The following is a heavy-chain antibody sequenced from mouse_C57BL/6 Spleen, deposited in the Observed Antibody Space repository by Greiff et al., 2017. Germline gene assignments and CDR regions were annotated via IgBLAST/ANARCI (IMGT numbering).Heavy chain of an antibody. Sequence: EVMLVESEGGLVQPGSSMKLSCTASRFTFSDYYMAWVRQVPEKGLEWVANINYDGSSTYYLDSLKSRFIISRDNAKNILYLQMSSLKSEDTATYYCARESEGYGNYEGRYAMDYWGQGTSVTVSS. D-gene: IGHD2-10*02. V-gene: IGHV5-16*01. CDR3: ARESEGYGNYEGRYAMDY. CDR1: RFTFSDYY. CDR2: INYDGSST. J-gene: IGHJ4*01.